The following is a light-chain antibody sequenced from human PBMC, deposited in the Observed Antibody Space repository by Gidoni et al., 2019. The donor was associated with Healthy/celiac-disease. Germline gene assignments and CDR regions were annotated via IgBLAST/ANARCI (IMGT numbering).Light chain of an antibody. V-gene: IGLV3-19*01. CDR1: SLSIYY. CDR2: GKN. CDR3: NARDSSGNHLV. Sequence: SSDLTQDPAVSVALGQTVRITCQGDSLSIYYASWYQQKPGQAPVLVIDGKNNRPSGIPDRVSGSSSGNTASLTITGAQAEDEADYYCNARDSSGNHLVFGGGTKLTVL. J-gene: IGLJ3*02.